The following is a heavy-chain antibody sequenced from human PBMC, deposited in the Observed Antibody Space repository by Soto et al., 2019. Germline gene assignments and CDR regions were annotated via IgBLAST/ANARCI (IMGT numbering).Heavy chain of an antibody. Sequence: ASVKVSCTSSGYTFNSYGITWLRQAQEQGLEWMGWMNPYNGNTGYAQKFQGRVTMTTNTSISTAYMELSSLRSEDTAVYYCARMLDKYCSGGSCLGYWGQGTLVTVSS. J-gene: IGHJ4*02. D-gene: IGHD2-15*01. CDR1: GYTFNSYG. CDR2: MNPYNGNT. CDR3: ARMLDKYCSGGSCLGY. V-gene: IGHV1-8*02.